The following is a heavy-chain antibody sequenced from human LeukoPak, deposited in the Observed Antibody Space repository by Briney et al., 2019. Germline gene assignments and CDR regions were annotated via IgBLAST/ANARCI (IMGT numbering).Heavy chain of an antibody. CDR2: INPNSGGT. Sequence: ASVKVSCKASGYTFTGFYMHWVRQAPGQGLEWMGWINPNSGGTNYAQKFQGRVTMTRDTSISTAYMELSRLRSDDTAVYYCARGKYSSSWYLLDYWGQGTLVTVSS. D-gene: IGHD6-13*01. V-gene: IGHV1-2*02. CDR3: ARGKYSSSWYLLDY. J-gene: IGHJ4*02. CDR1: GYTFTGFY.